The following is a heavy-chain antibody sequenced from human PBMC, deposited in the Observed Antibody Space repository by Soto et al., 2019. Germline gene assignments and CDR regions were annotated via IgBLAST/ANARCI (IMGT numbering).Heavy chain of an antibody. CDR2: IRGKAYGGTT. V-gene: IGHV3-49*04. J-gene: IGHJ6*02. D-gene: IGHD6-19*01. Sequence: GGSLRLSCTASGFTFGDYAMSWVRQAPGKGLEWVGFIRGKAYGGTTEYAASVKGRFTISRDDSKSIAYLQMNSLKTEDTAVYYCTRDAYSSGWYARPYYYYGMDVWGQGTTVTVSS. CDR3: TRDAYSSGWYARPYYYYGMDV. CDR1: GFTFGDYA.